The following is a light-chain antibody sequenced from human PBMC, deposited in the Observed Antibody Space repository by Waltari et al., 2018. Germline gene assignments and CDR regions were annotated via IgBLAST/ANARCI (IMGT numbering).Light chain of an antibody. CDR1: QSIGSF. V-gene: IGKV3-11*01. CDR3: QQRSTWPRT. CDR2: DAS. J-gene: IGKJ1*01. Sequence: EIVFTQSPDTLSLFPGERAALTCKASQSIGSFLGWYQQRPGQAPRLLIYDASRRAAGIPARFSGSGSGTEFALTISSLEAEDSAVYFCQQRSTWPRTFGQGTKVE.